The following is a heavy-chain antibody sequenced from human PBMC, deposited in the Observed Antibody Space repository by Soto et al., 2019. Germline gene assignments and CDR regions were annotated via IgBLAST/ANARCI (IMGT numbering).Heavy chain of an antibody. J-gene: IGHJ4*02. CDR2: INHSGST. CDR3: ATQPRIAAAGTKGVN. D-gene: IGHD6-13*01. CDR1: GGSFSGYY. V-gene: IGHV4-34*01. Sequence: SETLSLTCAVYGGSFSGYYWSWIRQPPGKGLEWIGEINHSGSTNYNPSLKSRVTISVDTSKNQFSLKLSSVTAADTAVYYCATQPRIAAAGTKGVNWGQGTLVTVSS.